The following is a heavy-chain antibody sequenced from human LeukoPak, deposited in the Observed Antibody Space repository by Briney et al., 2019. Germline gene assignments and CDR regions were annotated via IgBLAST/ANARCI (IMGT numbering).Heavy chain of an antibody. CDR3: AREWRGSVDAFDI. CDR2: ISYDVSYK. J-gene: IGHJ3*02. D-gene: IGHD3-10*01. Sequence: PGRSLRLSCAASGFTFSGYGMHWVRQAPGKGLEWVAVISYDVSYKYYADSVKGRFTISRDNSKNTLYLQMNSLRAEDTAVYYCAREWRGSVDAFDIWGQGTMVTVSS. CDR1: GFTFSGYG. V-gene: IGHV3-30*03.